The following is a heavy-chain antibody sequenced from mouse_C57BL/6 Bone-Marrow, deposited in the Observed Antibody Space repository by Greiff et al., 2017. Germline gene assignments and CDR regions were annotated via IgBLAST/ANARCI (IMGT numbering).Heavy chain of an antibody. CDR2: INPNYGTT. CDR1: GYSFTDYN. CDR3: ARSSVDDGYYSWFAY. D-gene: IGHD2-3*01. Sequence: VQLKEPGPELVKPGASVKISCKASGYSFTDYNMNWVKQSNGKSLEWIGVINPNYGTTSYNQKFKGKATLTVDKSSSTAYMQLNSLTSEDSAVYYCARSSVDDGYYSWFAYWGQGTLVTVSA. V-gene: IGHV1-39*01. J-gene: IGHJ3*01.